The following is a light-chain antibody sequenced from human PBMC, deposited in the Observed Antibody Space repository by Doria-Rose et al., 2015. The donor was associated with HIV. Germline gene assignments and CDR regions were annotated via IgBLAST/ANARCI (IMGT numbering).Light chain of an antibody. J-gene: IGKJ5*01. Sequence: TQSPETLSVSPGESATLSCRASPSVSTDLAWYLHKPGQARRLLIWGASTRATGIPARFSGSGSGTEFTLTISSLQSEDFAIYFCHQYNNWLTFGQGTRLDIK. CDR2: GAS. V-gene: IGKV3-15*01. CDR3: HQYNNWLT. CDR1: PSVSTD.